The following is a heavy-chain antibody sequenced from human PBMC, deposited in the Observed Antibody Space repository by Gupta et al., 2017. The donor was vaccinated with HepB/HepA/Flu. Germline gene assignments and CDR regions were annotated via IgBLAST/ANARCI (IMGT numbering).Heavy chain of an antibody. CDR2: ITWNSGSI. CDR1: GFIFDDYA. CDR3: AREGWDLGLTSDRWGYYYGMDV. Sequence: EVQLVESGGGLVQPGRSLRLSCAASGFIFDDYAMHWVRPAPGKGLEWVSGITWNSGSIDYADSVKGRFTISRDNAKNSLYLQMNSLRHEDTALYFCAREGWDLGLTSDRWGYYYGMDVWGQGTTVTVSS. J-gene: IGHJ6*02. V-gene: IGHV3-9*01. D-gene: IGHD3-9*01.